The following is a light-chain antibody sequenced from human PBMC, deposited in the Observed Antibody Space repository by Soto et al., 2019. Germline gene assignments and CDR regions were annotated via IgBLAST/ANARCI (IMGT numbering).Light chain of an antibody. CDR3: SSYTTSSTYV. Sequence: QSVLTQPASVSGSPGQSITISCTGTSSDVGAYKYVSWYQQHPGKAPKLMIYDVTNRPSGVSNRFSGSKSGYTASLTISGLQAEDEADYYCSSYTTSSTYVFGTGTKLTVL. CDR2: DVT. J-gene: IGLJ1*01. V-gene: IGLV2-14*03. CDR1: SSDVGAYKY.